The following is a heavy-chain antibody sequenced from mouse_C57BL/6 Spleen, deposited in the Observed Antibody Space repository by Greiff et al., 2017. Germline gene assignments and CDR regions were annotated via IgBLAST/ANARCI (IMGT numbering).Heavy chain of an antibody. CDR1: GYAFSSYW. J-gene: IGHJ3*01. D-gene: IGHD2-4*01. CDR2: IYPGDGDT. V-gene: IGHV1-80*01. CDR3: ARWGYDYDVAY. Sequence: QVQLKESGAELVKPGASVKISCKASGYAFSSYWMNWVKQRPGKGLEWIGQIYPGDGDTNYNGKFKGKATLTADNSSSTAYMQLSSLTSEDSAVYFCARWGYDYDVAYWGQGTLVTVSA.